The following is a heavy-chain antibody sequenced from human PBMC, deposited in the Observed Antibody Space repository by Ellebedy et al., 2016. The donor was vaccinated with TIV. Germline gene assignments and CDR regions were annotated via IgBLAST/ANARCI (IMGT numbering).Heavy chain of an antibody. Sequence: MPSETLSLTCTVSYGSISSYYWSWIRQPPGKGLEWLGYIVSSGSTTYNPSLKSRLTMSIDTSKKQISLKLSSVTAGDTGVYFCARINISFLGETDAIDIWGQGTRVTVSS. V-gene: IGHV4-59*01. CDR1: YGSISSYY. D-gene: IGHD3-3*02. J-gene: IGHJ3*02. CDR3: ARINISFLGETDAIDI. CDR2: IVSSGST.